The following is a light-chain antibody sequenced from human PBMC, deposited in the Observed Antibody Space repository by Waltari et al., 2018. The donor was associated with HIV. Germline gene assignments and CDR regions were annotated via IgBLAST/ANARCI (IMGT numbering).Light chain of an antibody. CDR3: SSYTSSSTLDV. CDR1: SSDVGGYNY. V-gene: IGLV2-14*01. CDR2: EVS. J-gene: IGLJ1*01. Sequence: QSALTQPASVSGSPGQSITISCTGTSSDVGGYNYVSWYQQHLGKAPKLMIYEVSNRPSGVSNRCSGSKSGNTASLTISGLQAEDEADYYCSSYTSSSTLDVFGTGTKVTVL.